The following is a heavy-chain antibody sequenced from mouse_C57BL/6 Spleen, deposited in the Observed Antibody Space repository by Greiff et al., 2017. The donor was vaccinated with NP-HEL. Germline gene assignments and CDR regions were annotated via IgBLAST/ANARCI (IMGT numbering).Heavy chain of an antibody. V-gene: IGHV5-16*01. Sequence: EVHLVESEGGLVQPGSSMKLSCTASGFTFSDYYMAWVRQVPEKGLEWVANINYDGSSTYYLDSLKSRFIISRDNAKNILYLQMSSLKSEDTATYYCARDNNYDGYYAMDYWVKEPQSPSPQ. J-gene: IGHJ4*01. CDR1: GFTFSDYY. D-gene: IGHD2-12*01. CDR2: INYDGSST. CDR3: ARDNNYDGYYAMDY.